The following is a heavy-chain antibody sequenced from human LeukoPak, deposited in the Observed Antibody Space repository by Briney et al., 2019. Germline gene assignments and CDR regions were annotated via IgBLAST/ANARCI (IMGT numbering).Heavy chain of an antibody. J-gene: IGHJ4*02. CDR3: ARVPIVATITYFDY. V-gene: IGHV1-69*06. CDR1: GGTFSSYA. Sequence: SVKVSCKASGGTFSSYAISWVRQAPGQGLECMGGIIPIFGTANYAQKFQGRVTITADKSTSTAYMELSSLRSEDTAVYYCARVPIVATITYFDYWGQGTLVTVSS. D-gene: IGHD5-12*01. CDR2: IIPIFGTA.